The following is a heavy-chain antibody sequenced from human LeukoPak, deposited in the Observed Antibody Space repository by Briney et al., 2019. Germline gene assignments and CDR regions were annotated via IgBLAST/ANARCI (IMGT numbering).Heavy chain of an antibody. CDR2: INPSGGST. V-gene: IGHV1-46*01. CDR3: ARDLPVYYGSGSSSRPFDY. CDR1: GYTFTSYY. J-gene: IGHJ4*02. Sequence: ASVKVSCKASGYTFTSYYMHWVRQAPGQGLEWMGIINPSGGSTSYAQKFQGRVTMTRDTSTSTVYMELSSLRSEDTAVYYCARDLPVYYGSGSSSRPFDYWGQGTLVTVSS. D-gene: IGHD3-10*01.